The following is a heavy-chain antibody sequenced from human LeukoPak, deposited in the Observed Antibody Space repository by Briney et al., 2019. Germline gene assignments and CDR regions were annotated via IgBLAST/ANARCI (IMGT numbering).Heavy chain of an antibody. D-gene: IGHD3-10*01. CDR3: AKDPYYTSGSHDD. J-gene: IGHJ4*02. V-gene: IGHV3-23*01. CDR2: ISGSGSGT. CDR1: GSTFSSYG. Sequence: GGSLRLSCADSGSTFSSYGMRWVRQAPGKGLEWVSGISGSGSGTYYADSVRGRFTISRDNSKNTLYLQMNSLRAEDTAVYYCAKDPYYTSGSHDDWGQGTLVTVSS.